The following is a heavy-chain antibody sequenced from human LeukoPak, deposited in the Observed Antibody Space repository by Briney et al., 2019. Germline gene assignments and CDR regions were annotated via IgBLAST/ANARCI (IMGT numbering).Heavy chain of an antibody. J-gene: IGHJ3*02. CDR2: ISYGGSNK. Sequence: PGRSLRLSCVASGFTFSSYGMHWVRQAPGKGLEWVAFISYGGSNKYYADSVKGRFTISRDNAKNSLYLQMNSLRAEDTAVYYCARVPPPTCEVLVGATAFDIWGQGTMVTVSS. V-gene: IGHV3-30*03. D-gene: IGHD1-26*01. CDR1: GFTFSSYG. CDR3: ARVPPPTCEVLVGATAFDI.